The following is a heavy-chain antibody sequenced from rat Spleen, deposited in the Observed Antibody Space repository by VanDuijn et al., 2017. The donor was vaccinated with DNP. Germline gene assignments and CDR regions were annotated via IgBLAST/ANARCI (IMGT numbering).Heavy chain of an antibody. CDR2: ISYDGSST. CDR3: TAELGGY. D-gene: IGHD5-1*01. Sequence: EVQLVESGGGLVQPGRSLKLSCAASGFTFSNYNMAWVRQAPKKGLEWVATISYDGSSTYYRDSVKGRFTISRDNAKSTLYLQMDSLRSEDTATYYCTAELGGYWGRGVMVTVSS. CDR1: GFTFSNYN. J-gene: IGHJ2*01. V-gene: IGHV5-7*01.